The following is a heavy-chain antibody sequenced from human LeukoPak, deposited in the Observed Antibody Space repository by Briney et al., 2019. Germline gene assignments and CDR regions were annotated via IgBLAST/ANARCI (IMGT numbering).Heavy chain of an antibody. D-gene: IGHD5-12*01. Sequence: ASVKVSCKASGYTFTSYDINWVRQATGQGLEWMGWMNPNSGNTGYAQKLQGRVTMTTDTSTSTAYMELRSLRSDDTAVYYCARDNHVDIVADYWGQGTLVTVSS. CDR1: GYTFTSYD. V-gene: IGHV1-8*01. CDR3: ARDNHVDIVADY. CDR2: MNPNSGNT. J-gene: IGHJ4*02.